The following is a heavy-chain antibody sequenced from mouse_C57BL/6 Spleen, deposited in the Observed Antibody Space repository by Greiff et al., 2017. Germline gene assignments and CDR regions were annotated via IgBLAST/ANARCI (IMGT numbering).Heavy chain of an antibody. CDR1: GYTFTDYN. CDR3: ARFISLYYAMDY. D-gene: IGHD1-2*01. V-gene: IGHV1-18*01. CDR2: INPNNGGT. Sequence: EVQLQQSGPELVKPGASVKIPCKASGYTFTDYNMDWVKQSHGKSLEWIGDINPNNGGTIYNQKFKGKATLTVDKSSSTAYMELRSLTSEDTAVYYCARFISLYYAMDYWGQGTSVTVSS. J-gene: IGHJ4*01.